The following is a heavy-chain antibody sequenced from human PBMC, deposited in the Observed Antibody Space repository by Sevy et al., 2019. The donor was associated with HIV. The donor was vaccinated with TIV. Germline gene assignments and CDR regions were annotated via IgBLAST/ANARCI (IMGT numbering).Heavy chain of an antibody. V-gene: IGHV3-30*18. CDR1: GFTFSSYG. CDR2: ISYVGSNK. J-gene: IGHJ6*02. Sequence: GGSLRLSCAASGFTFSSYGMHWVRQAPGKGLEWVAVISYVGSNKYYADSVKGRFTISRDNSKNTLYLQMNSLRAEDTDVYYCAKVSPAAGYYYYYGMDVWGQGTTVTVSS. CDR3: AKVSPAAGYYYYYGMDV. D-gene: IGHD6-13*01.